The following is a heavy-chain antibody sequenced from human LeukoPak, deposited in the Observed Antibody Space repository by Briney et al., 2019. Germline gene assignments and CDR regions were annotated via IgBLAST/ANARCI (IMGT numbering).Heavy chain of an antibody. J-gene: IGHJ4*02. D-gene: IGHD5-24*01. CDR2: INHSGST. CDR3: ARGTRWLQPNYFDY. V-gene: IGHV4-34*01. CDR1: GGSFSGYY. Sequence: SETLSLTCAVYGGSFSGYYWSWIRQPPGKGLEWIGEINHSGSTNYNPSLKSRVTISVDTSKNQFSLKLSSVTAADTAVYYCARGTRWLQPNYFDYWGQGTLVTVSS.